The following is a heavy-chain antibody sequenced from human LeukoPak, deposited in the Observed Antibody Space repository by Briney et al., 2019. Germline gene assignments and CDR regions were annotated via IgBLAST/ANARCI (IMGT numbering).Heavy chain of an antibody. CDR3: ARDRRTYYDFWSGYTNWFDP. J-gene: IGHJ5*02. Sequence: GGSLRLSCAASGFTFSSYWMSWVRQAPGKGLEWVANIKQDGSEKYYVDSVKGRFTISRDNAKNSLYLQMNSLRAEDTAVYYCARDRRTYYDFWSGYTNWFDPWGQGTLVTVSS. V-gene: IGHV3-7*01. CDR2: IKQDGSEK. D-gene: IGHD3-3*01. CDR1: GFTFSSYW.